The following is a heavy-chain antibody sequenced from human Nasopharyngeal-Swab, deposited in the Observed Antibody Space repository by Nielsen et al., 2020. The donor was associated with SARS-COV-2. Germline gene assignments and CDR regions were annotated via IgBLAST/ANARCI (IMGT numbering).Heavy chain of an antibody. Sequence: GGSLRLSCKASGFTFGDYAMSWFRQAPGKGLEWVGFIRSKYYGGTPEYAASVKGRLTISRDDSKSVAYLQMNSLKTEDTAVYYCTRDLFSNDYYDAKWFDPWGQGTLVTASS. CDR3: TRDLFSNDYYDAKWFDP. D-gene: IGHD3-22*01. V-gene: IGHV3-49*03. J-gene: IGHJ5*02. CDR2: IRSKYYGGTP. CDR1: GFTFGDYA.